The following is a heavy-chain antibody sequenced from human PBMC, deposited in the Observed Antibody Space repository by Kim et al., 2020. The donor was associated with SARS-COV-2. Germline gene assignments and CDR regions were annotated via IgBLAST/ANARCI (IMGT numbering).Heavy chain of an antibody. CDR2: INHSGST. Sequence: SETLSLTCAVYGGSFSGYYWSWIRQPPGKGLEWIGEINHSGSTNYNPSLKSRVTISVDTSKNQFSLKLSSVTAAYTAVYYCARVQGIGYFDLWGRGTLVTVSS. V-gene: IGHV4-34*01. CDR3: ARVQGIGYFDL. CDR1: GGSFSGYY. J-gene: IGHJ2*01.